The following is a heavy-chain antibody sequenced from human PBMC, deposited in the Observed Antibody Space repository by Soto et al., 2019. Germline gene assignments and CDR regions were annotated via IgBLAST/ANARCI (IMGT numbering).Heavy chain of an antibody. Sequence: QLQLQESGPGLVKPSETLSLTCTVSGGSISSSSYYWGWIRQPPGKGLEWIGSIYYSGSTYYNPSLKSRVTISVDTSNNQFALKLSSVTAADTAVYYCARLDRGYSYGSAYYYYYYMDVWGKGTTVTVSS. D-gene: IGHD5-18*01. V-gene: IGHV4-39*01. CDR3: ARLDRGYSYGSAYYYYYYMDV. CDR1: GGSISSSSYY. J-gene: IGHJ6*03. CDR2: IYYSGST.